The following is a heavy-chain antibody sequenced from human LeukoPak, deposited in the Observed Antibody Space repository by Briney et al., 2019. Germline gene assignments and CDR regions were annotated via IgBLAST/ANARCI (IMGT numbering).Heavy chain of an antibody. J-gene: IGHJ4*02. CDR2: IIPIFGTA. V-gene: IGHV1-69*13. CDR3: ARDGEWYCSSTSCYQHYFDY. CDR1: GGTFSSCA. Sequence: ASVKVSCKASGGTFSSCAISWVRQAPGQGLEWMGGIIPIFGTANYAQKFQGRVTITADESTSTAYMELSSLRSEDTAVYYCARDGEWYCSSTSCYQHYFDYWGQGTLVTVSS. D-gene: IGHD2-2*01.